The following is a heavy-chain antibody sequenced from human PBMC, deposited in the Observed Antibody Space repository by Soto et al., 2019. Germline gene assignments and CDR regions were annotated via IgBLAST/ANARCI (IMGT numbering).Heavy chain of an antibody. D-gene: IGHD3-3*01. Sequence: GGSLRLSCAASGFTFTSYAMSWVRQAPGKGLEWVAVISYDGSNKYYADSVKGRFTISRDKSKNTLYLQMNSLRAEDTAVYCCAKDKRTQWLLYYFGYWGQGTLVTVSS. V-gene: IGHV3-30*18. J-gene: IGHJ4*02. CDR2: ISYDGSNK. CDR3: AKDKRTQWLLYYFGY. CDR1: GFTFTSYA.